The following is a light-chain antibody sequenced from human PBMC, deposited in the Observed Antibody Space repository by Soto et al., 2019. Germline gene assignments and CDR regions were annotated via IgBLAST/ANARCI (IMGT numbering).Light chain of an antibody. V-gene: IGKV1-33*01. CDR2: DAS. Sequence: DIQMTQSPSSLSASVGDRVTITCQASQDINIYLDWFQQKPGKAPKLLIYDASNLETGVPSRFSGSGSGTDFTFPISSLQPEDIATYYCQQYDNLPFTFGPGTKVDIK. CDR3: QQYDNLPFT. J-gene: IGKJ3*01. CDR1: QDINIY.